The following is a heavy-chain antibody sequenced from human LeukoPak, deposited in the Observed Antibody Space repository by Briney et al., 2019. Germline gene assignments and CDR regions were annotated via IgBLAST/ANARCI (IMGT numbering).Heavy chain of an antibody. CDR3: ARYEPLSSSSYSMSSAFDI. Sequence: PSETLSLTCTVSGGSISSYYWSWIRQPAGKGLEWIGRIYTSGSTNYNPSLKSRVTMSVDTSKNQFSLKLSSVTAADTAVYYCARYEPLSSSSYSMSSAFDIWGQGTMVTVSS. CDR1: GGSISSYY. D-gene: IGHD6-6*01. V-gene: IGHV4-4*07. CDR2: IYTSGST. J-gene: IGHJ3*02.